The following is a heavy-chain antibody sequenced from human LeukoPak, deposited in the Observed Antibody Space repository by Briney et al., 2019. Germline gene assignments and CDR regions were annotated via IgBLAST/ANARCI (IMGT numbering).Heavy chain of an antibody. CDR3: PTLGSHGGMDV. CDR2: ISGSGGST. D-gene: IGHD3-16*01. CDR1: GFTLSSYA. V-gene: IGHV3-23*01. Sequence: GGSLRLSCAASGFTLSSYAMSWVRQAPGKGLEWVSAISGSGGSTYYADSVKGRFTISRDNSKNTLYLQMNSLRAEDTAVYYCPTLGSHGGMDVWGQGTTVTVSS. J-gene: IGHJ6*02.